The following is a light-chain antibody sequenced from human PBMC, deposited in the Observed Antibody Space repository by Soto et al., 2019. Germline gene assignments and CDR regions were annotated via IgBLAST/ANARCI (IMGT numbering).Light chain of an antibody. CDR3: MQGSHWPLT. J-gene: IGKJ4*01. Sequence: DVVLTQSPLSLPVNLGQPASISCRSSQSLVSGDGDTYLNWFHQRPGQSPRRLIYKVSNRDSGVPDRLSGSGSGSDFTLKISSVEAEDVGVYYCMQGSHWPLTFGGGTKVEIK. CDR1: QSLVSGDGDTY. V-gene: IGKV2-30*01. CDR2: KVS.